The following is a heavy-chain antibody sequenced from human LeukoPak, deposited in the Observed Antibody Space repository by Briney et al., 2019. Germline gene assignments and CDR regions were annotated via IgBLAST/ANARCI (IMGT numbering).Heavy chain of an antibody. J-gene: IGHJ4*01. CDR2: ISWNSASF. CDR1: GFSVDDYA. V-gene: IGHV3-9*01. CDR3: AKDTDKQWLVGGYFDY. D-gene: IGHD6-19*01. Sequence: GGSLRLSCVASGFSVDDYAMHWVRQAPGKGLEWVSGISWNSASFGYADSVRGRFSISRDNAKKSLYLQMHSLRAEDTAFYYCAKDTDKQWLVGGYFDYWGHGTLVTVSS.